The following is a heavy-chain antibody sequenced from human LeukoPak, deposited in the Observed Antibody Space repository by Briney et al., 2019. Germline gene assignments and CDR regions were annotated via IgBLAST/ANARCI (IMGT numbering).Heavy chain of an antibody. CDR2: ISYGGTNE. V-gene: IGHV3-30*04. CDR3: ARNKAITAFFGMDV. D-gene: IGHD2/OR15-2a*01. CDR1: GFTFSDYA. J-gene: IGHJ6*02. Sequence: GMSLRLSCAASGFTFSDYAMHWVRQAPGKGLEWVAVISYGGTNEYYADSVKGRCTISRDNSKNTLNLQMNSLRAEDTALYCCARNKAITAFFGMDVWGQGTTVTVSS.